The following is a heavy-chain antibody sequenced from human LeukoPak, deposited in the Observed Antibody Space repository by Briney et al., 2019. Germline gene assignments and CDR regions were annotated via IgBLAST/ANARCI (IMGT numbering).Heavy chain of an antibody. CDR1: GGSISSSSYY. J-gene: IGHJ3*01. CDR2: IYYSGST. V-gene: IGHV4-39*01. CDR3: ARPPYSEGSLDV. D-gene: IGHD6-13*01. Sequence: SGTLSLTCTVSGGSISSSSYYWGWIRQPPGKGLEWIGSIYYSGSTYYNPSLKSRVTISVDTSKNQFSLKLSSVTAADTAVYYCARPPYSEGSLDVWGQGTMVSVSS.